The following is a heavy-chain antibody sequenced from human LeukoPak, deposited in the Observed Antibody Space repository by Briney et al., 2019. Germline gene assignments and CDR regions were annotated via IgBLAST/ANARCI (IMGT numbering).Heavy chain of an antibody. V-gene: IGHV1-46*01. CDR3: ARNLADYDFWSGPYWGGNWFDP. CDR2: INPSGGST. Sequence: ASVKVSXKASGYTFTSYYMHWVRQAPGQGLEWMGIINPSGGSTSYAQKFQGRVTMTRDTSTSTVYMELSSLRSEDTAVYYCARNLADYDFWSGPYWGGNWFDPWGQGTLVTVSS. D-gene: IGHD3-3*01. CDR1: GYTFTSYY. J-gene: IGHJ5*02.